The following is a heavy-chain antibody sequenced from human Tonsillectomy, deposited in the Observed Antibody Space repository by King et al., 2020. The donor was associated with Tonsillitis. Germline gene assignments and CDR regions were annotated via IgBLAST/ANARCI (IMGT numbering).Heavy chain of an antibody. J-gene: IGHJ4*02. CDR2: ISPYNGNT. Sequence: VQLVESGAEVKKPGASVKVSCKASGYTFTSYGISWVRQAPGQGLEWMGWISPYNGNTNYAQKYQGRVTMTTDTSTRTAYMELSSLRSDDTAVYYCARDRNSVRYVDWTPRAFDYWGQGTLVTVSS. V-gene: IGHV1-18*01. D-gene: IGHD3-9*01. CDR3: ARDRNSVRYVDWTPRAFDY. CDR1: GYTFTSYG.